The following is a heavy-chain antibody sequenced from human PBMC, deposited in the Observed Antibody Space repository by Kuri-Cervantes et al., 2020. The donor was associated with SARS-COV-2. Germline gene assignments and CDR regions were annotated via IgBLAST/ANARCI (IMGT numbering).Heavy chain of an antibody. V-gene: IGHV1-18*01. CDR2: ISTYSGNT. D-gene: IGHD5-12*01. Sequence: ASVKVSCKASGYTFTNYGLAWVRQAPGQGLEWMGWISTYSGNTNYAQDLHGRVTMATDTSTNTAYMELRGLRSDDTAMYYCARVRLVATIWTFDFWGQGTLVTGSS. CDR3: ARVRLVATIWTFDF. CDR1: GYTFTNYG. J-gene: IGHJ4*02.